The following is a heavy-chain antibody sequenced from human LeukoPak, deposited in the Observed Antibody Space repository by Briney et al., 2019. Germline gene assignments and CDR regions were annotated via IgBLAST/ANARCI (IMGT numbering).Heavy chain of an antibody. V-gene: IGHV4-61*01. CDR2: IYYSGST. CDR1: GGSISSGSYY. Sequence: SQTLSLTCTVSGGSISSGSYYWTWIRQPPGKGLEWIGYIYYSGSTNCNPSLKSRVTISVDTSKNQFSLKLSSVTAADTAVYYCAREGRYFDYWGQGTLVTVSS. J-gene: IGHJ4*02. CDR3: AREGRYFDY.